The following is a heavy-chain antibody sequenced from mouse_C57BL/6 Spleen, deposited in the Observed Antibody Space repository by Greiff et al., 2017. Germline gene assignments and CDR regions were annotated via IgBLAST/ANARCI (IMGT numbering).Heavy chain of an antibody. Sequence: QVTLKVSGPGILQPSQTLSLTCSFSGFSLRTFGMGVGWIRQPSGKGLEWLAHIWWDDDKYYNPALKSRLTISKDTSKNQVFLKIANVDTADTATYYCARIGYYGSSYYAMDYWGQGTSVTVSS. D-gene: IGHD1-1*01. J-gene: IGHJ4*01. CDR2: IWWDDDK. CDR3: ARIGYYGSSYYAMDY. V-gene: IGHV8-8*01. CDR1: GFSLRTFGMG.